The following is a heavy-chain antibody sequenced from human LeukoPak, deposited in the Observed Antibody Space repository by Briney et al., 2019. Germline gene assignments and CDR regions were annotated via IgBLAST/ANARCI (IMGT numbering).Heavy chain of an antibody. Sequence: SVKVSCKASGYTFTGYYMHWVRQAPGQGLEWMGGIIPIIGTVNYAQKFQDRVTITADKSTSTAYMELSSLRYEDTAVYYCARVERGHSGYDYWGQGTLVTVSS. J-gene: IGHJ4*02. D-gene: IGHD5-12*01. V-gene: IGHV1-69*06. CDR2: IIPIIGTV. CDR3: ARVERGHSGYDY. CDR1: GYTFTGYY.